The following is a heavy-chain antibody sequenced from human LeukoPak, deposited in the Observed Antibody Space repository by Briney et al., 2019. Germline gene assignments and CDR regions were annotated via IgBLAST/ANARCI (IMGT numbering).Heavy chain of an antibody. CDR1: GFMFSSYG. Sequence: GRSLRLSCEASGFMFSSYGMPWVRQAPGKGLEWVAVIWYDGSNKYYADSVKGRFTISRDNSKNTLYLQMNSLRAEDTAVYYCARDPGGSYDDWFDPWGQGTLVTVSS. D-gene: IGHD1-26*01. V-gene: IGHV3-33*01. CDR2: IWYDGSNK. J-gene: IGHJ5*02. CDR3: ARDPGGSYDDWFDP.